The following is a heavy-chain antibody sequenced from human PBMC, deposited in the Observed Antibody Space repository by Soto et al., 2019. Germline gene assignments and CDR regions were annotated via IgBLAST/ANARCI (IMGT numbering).Heavy chain of an antibody. CDR3: ATRRTSSPYYGMDV. D-gene: IGHD6-13*01. Sequence: EVQLVESGGGLGQPGGSLRLSCAASGFTFSSYWMHWVRQAPGKGLVWVSRINSDGSSTSYADSVKGRFTISRDNAKNTLYLQMNSLRAEDTAVYYCATRRTSSPYYGMDVWGQGTTVTVSS. CDR2: INSDGSST. CDR1: GFTFSSYW. V-gene: IGHV3-74*01. J-gene: IGHJ6*02.